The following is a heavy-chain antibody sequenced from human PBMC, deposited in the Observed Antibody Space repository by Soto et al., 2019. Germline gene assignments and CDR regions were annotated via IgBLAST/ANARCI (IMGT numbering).Heavy chain of an antibody. CDR2: IYYSGST. V-gene: IGHV4-31*03. CDR3: ARVAEGYFDY. Sequence: PSETMSLTYTVSGGYISSGGYYWSWIRQHPGKGLEWIGCIYYSGSTYYNPSLKSRVTISVDTSKNQFSLKLSSVTAADTAVYHCARVAEGYFDYWGQGTLVTVSS. CDR1: GGYISSGGYY. J-gene: IGHJ4*02.